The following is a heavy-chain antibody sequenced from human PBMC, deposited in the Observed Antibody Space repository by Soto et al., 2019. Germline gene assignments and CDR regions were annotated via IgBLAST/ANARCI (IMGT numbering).Heavy chain of an antibody. D-gene: IGHD3-10*01. Sequence: QVQLQESGPGLVKPSQTLSLTCTVSGGSISSGSYYWSWIRQLQGKGLEWIGYIYYSGSTYYNPSLQTRVTISVDTSKNQFSLKLNSVTAADTAVYYCATRTDYYYGSGSLGGMDVWGQGTTVTVSS. V-gene: IGHV4-31*03. CDR1: GGSISSGSYY. CDR2: IYYSGST. CDR3: ATRTDYYYGSGSLGGMDV. J-gene: IGHJ6*02.